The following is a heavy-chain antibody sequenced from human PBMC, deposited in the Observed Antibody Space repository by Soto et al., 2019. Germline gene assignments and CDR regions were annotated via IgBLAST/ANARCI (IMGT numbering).Heavy chain of an antibody. CDR1: GYTFTTYY. D-gene: IGHD3-3*01. Sequence: ASVKVSCKASGYTFTTYYMHWVRQAPGQGLEWMGIINPSGGGTSYAQKFQGRVTMTRDTSTSTVYMELSSLRSEDTAVYYCARDNAILPFGDAFDIWGQGTLVTVSS. J-gene: IGHJ3*02. CDR2: INPSGGGT. V-gene: IGHV1-46*01. CDR3: ARDNAILPFGDAFDI.